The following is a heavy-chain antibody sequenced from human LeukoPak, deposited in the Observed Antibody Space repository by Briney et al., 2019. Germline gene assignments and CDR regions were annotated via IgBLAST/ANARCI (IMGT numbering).Heavy chain of an antibody. Sequence: SETLSLTCTVSGGSISSYYWSWIRQPAGKGLEWIGRIYTSGSTNYNPSLKSRVTMSVDTSKNQFPLKLSSVTAADTAVYYCARAATYYYDSSGYYSEFAFDIWGQGTMVTVSS. CDR3: ARAATYYYDSSGYYSEFAFDI. J-gene: IGHJ3*02. V-gene: IGHV4-4*07. D-gene: IGHD3-22*01. CDR2: IYTSGST. CDR1: GGSISSYY.